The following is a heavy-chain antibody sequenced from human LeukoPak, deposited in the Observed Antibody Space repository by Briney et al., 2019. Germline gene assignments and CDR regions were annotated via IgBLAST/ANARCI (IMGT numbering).Heavy chain of an antibody. CDR2: IYYSGST. Sequence: TSETLSLTCTVSGGSISSSSYYWSWIRQPPGKGLEWIGSIYYSGSTYYNPSLKSRVTISVDTSKNQFSLKLSSVTAADTAVYYCARLFEWQWLPQGYFDYWGQGTLVTVSS. CDR3: ARLFEWQWLPQGYFDY. CDR1: GGSISSSSYY. D-gene: IGHD6-19*01. V-gene: IGHV4-39*01. J-gene: IGHJ4*02.